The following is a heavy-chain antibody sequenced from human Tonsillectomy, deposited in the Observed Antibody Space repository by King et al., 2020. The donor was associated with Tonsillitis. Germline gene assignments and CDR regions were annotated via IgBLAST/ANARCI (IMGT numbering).Heavy chain of an antibody. CDR2: ISGSGGST. J-gene: IGHJ4*02. D-gene: IGHD3-9*01. Sequence: EVQLQESGGGLVQPGGSLRLACAASGFTFSSYAVSWVRQAPGKGLEWVSAISGSGGSTYYADSVKGRFTIPRDNSQNTLYLQMNSLRDEDTAVYYCAKDGMGLRYFDWLLDYWGQGTLVTVSA. V-gene: IGHV3-23*01. CDR3: AKDGMGLRYFDWLLDY. CDR1: GFTFSSYA.